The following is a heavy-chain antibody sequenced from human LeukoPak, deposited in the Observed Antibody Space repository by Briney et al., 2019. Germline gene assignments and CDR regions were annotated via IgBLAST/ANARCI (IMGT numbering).Heavy chain of an antibody. Sequence: ASVKVSCKASGYTFTSYAMNWVRQAPGQGLEWMGWINTNTGNPTYAQGFTGRFVFSLDTSVSTAYLQISSLKAEDTAVYYCARSPQDYDYVWGSYRTPHFDYWGQGTLVTVSS. CDR1: GYTFTSYA. CDR3: ARSPQDYDYVWGSYRTPHFDY. V-gene: IGHV7-4-1*02. D-gene: IGHD3-16*02. J-gene: IGHJ4*02. CDR2: INTNTGNP.